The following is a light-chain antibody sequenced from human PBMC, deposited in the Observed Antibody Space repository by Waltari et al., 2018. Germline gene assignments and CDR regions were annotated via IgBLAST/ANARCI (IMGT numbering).Light chain of an antibody. CDR2: EVT. CDR1: SSDVGGYNH. CDR3: SSFTTIGTLVV. J-gene: IGLJ2*01. V-gene: IGLV2-14*01. Sequence: QSALTQPASVSGSPGQSITISCTGTSSDVGGYNHVSWYQQQPGKAPKLLILEVTNRPSGISNRFSGPKSGNTASLTIAGLQAEDEGEYYCSSFTTIGTLVVFGGGTKVTVL.